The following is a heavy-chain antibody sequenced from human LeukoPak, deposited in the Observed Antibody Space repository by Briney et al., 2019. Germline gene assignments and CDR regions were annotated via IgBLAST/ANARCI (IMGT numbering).Heavy chain of an antibody. V-gene: IGHV3-74*01. CDR2: IKTDGSST. D-gene: IGHD1-26*01. J-gene: IGHJ4*02. CDR1: GFAFTNYW. Sequence: GGSLRLSCAASGFAFTNYWMHWVRQVPGKGLVWVSRIKTDGSSTDYADSVKGRFTISRDNAKNTLYLQMNSLRAEDTAVYYCARDWGYSGSPDYWGQGTLVTVSS. CDR3: ARDWGYSGSPDY.